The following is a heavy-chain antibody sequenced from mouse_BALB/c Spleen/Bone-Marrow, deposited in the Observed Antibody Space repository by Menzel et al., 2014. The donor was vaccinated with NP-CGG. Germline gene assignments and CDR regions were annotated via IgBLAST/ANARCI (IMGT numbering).Heavy chain of an antibody. CDR2: IDPANGNT. D-gene: IGHD2-14*01. CDR3: ASYRYAWYFDV. V-gene: IGHV14-3*02. CDR1: GFNIKDTY. Sequence: VQLQQSGAELVKPGASVKLSRTASGFNIKDTYMHWVKQRPEQGLEWIGRIDPANGNTKYDPKFQGKATITADTSSNTAYLQLSSLTSEDTAVYYCASYRYAWYFDVWGAGTTVTVSS. J-gene: IGHJ1*01.